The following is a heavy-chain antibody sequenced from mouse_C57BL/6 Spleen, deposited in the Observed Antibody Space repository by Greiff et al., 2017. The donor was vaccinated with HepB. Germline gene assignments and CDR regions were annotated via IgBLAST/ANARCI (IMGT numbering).Heavy chain of an antibody. Sequence: QVHVKQSGPELVKPGASVKISCKASGYAFSSSWMNWVKQRPGKGLEWIGRIYPGDGDTNYNGKFKGKATLTADKSSSTAYMQLSSLTSEDSAVYFWARSTAAQATGFAYWGQGTLVTVSA. CDR3: ARSTAAQATGFAY. D-gene: IGHD3-2*02. CDR2: IYPGDGDT. CDR1: GYAFSSSW. J-gene: IGHJ3*01. V-gene: IGHV1-82*01.